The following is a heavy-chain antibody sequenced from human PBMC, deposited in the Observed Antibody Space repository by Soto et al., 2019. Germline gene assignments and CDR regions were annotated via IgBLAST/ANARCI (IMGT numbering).Heavy chain of an antibody. Sequence: SETLSLTCTVSGGSISSGGYYWSWIRQPPGKGLEWIGEINHSGSTNYNPSLKSRVTISVDTSKNQFSLKLSSVTAADTAVYYCARPYYYGSGSYSRGWFDPWGQGTLVTVSS. CDR1: GGSISSGGYY. CDR3: ARPYYYGSGSYSRGWFDP. D-gene: IGHD3-10*01. CDR2: INHSGST. V-gene: IGHV4-39*07. J-gene: IGHJ5*02.